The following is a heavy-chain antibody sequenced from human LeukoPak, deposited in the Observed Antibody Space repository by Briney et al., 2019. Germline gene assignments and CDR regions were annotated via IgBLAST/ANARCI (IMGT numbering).Heavy chain of an antibody. J-gene: IGHJ4*02. V-gene: IGHV3-43*01. CDR1: GFTFEAYS. CDR2: IRWDGGTT. D-gene: IGHD3-3*01. CDR3: GKDIEHYHFWNGYEY. Sequence: GGSLRLSCAASGFTFEAYSMQWVRRPPGKGLEWVALIRWDGGTTYYADSMKGRFTISRDNTEKSVYLQMNRLRNEDTALYYCGKDIEHYHFWNGYEYRGQGTLVTVSS.